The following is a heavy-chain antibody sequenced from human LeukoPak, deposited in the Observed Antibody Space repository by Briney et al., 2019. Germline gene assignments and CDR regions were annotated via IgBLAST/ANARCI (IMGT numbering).Heavy chain of an antibody. CDR3: VKGVGPTKSGPFDP. CDR2: NSFDGSYE. CDR1: GFTFSSYG. V-gene: IGHV3-30*18. J-gene: IGHJ5*02. D-gene: IGHD1-26*01. Sequence: AGSLRLSCAASGFTFSSYGMHWVRQAPGKGLEWVAVNSFDGSYEYYADSAKGRFTITRDNSKNTLYLQMNSLRSDDIAVYYCVKGVGPTKSGPFDPWGQGTLVTVSS.